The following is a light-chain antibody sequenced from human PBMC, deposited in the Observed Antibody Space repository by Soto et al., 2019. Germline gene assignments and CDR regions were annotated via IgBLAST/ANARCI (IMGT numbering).Light chain of an antibody. Sequence: QSALTQPASVSGSPGQSITISCTGTSRDVGGYNYVSWHQQHPGKAPKVIITEVSNRPSGVSNRFSGSKSGNTASLTISGLQAEDEADYYCSSYISSSTFVVFGGGTKPTVL. V-gene: IGLV2-14*01. CDR2: EVS. J-gene: IGLJ2*01. CDR1: SRDVGGYNY. CDR3: SSYISSSTFVV.